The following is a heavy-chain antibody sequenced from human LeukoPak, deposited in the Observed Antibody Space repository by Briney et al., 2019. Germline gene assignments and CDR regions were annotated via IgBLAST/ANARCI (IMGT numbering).Heavy chain of an antibody. V-gene: IGHV3-21*01. CDR3: ARRDSHNWFDP. CDR2: ISSSSSYI. CDR1: GFTFSSYS. D-gene: IGHD2-15*01. Sequence: GGSLRLSCAASGFTFSSYSMNWVRQAPGKGLEWVLSISSSSSYIYYADSVKGRFTISRDNAKNSLYLQMNSLRAEDTAVYYCARRDSHNWFDPWGQGTLVTVSS. J-gene: IGHJ5*02.